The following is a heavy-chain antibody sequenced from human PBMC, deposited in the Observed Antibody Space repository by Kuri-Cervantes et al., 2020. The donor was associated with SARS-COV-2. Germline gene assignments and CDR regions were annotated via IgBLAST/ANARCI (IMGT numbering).Heavy chain of an antibody. V-gene: IGHV4-39*01. D-gene: IGHD3-3*01. J-gene: IGHJ5*02. CDR2: IYYSGST. Sequence: GSLRLSCTVSGGSISSSSYYWGWIRQPPGKGLEWIGSIYYSGSTYYNPSLKSRVTISVDTSKNQFSLKLSSVTAADTAVYYCARQMMSSITIFGVVITRNWFDPWGQGTLVTFSS. CDR3: ARQMMSSITIFGVVITRNWFDP. CDR1: GGSISSSSYY.